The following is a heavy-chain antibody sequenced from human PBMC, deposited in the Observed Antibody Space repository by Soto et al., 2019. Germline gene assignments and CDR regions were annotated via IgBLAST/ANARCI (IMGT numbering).Heavy chain of an antibody. D-gene: IGHD5-12*01. CDR1: GYSFTSYW. CDR3: ARTGDSGYDFYYYGMDV. Sequence: PGESLKISCKGSGYSFTSYWIGWVRQMPGKGLEWMGIIYPGDSDTRYSPSFQGQVTISADKSISTAYLQWSSLKASDTAMYYCARTGDSGYDFYYYGMDVWGQGTTVTVSS. V-gene: IGHV5-51*01. J-gene: IGHJ6*02. CDR2: IYPGDSDT.